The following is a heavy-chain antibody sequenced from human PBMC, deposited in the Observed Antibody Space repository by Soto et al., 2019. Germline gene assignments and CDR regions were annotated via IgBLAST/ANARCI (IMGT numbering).Heavy chain of an antibody. Sequence: GASVKVSCKVSGYTLTELSMHWVRQAPGKGLEWMGGFDPEDGETIYAQKFQGRVTMTEDTSTATAYMELSSLRSEDTAVYYCASLAYCGGDCYALRYWGQGTLVTVSS. V-gene: IGHV1-24*01. J-gene: IGHJ4*02. CDR1: GYTLTELS. D-gene: IGHD2-21*02. CDR3: ASLAYCGGDCYALRY. CDR2: FDPEDGET.